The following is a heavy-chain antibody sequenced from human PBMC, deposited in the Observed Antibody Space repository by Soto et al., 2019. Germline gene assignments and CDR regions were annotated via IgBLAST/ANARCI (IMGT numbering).Heavy chain of an antibody. CDR2: ISGSGGST. J-gene: IGHJ6*02. CDR3: AKVMYSSSWSDKSYYYYGMDV. CDR1: GFTFSSYA. Sequence: EVQLLESGGGLVQPGGSLRLSCAASGFTFSSYAMSWVRQAPGKGLEWVSAISGSGGSTYYADSVKGRFTISRDNSKNTLYLQMNSLRAEDTAVYYCAKVMYSSSWSDKSYYYYGMDVWGQGTTVTVSS. V-gene: IGHV3-23*01. D-gene: IGHD6-13*01.